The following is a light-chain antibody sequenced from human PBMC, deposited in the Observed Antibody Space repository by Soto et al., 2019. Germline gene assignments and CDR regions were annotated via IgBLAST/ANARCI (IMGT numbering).Light chain of an antibody. CDR1: SSDVGLYDY. Sequence: VRTQPAAVSGSPGLSIAISCTGTSSDVGLYDYVSWYQQHPGKAPQLMIYAVSNRPSGVSNRFSASKSGNTASLFISGLQAEDEADYYCSSYTSDSSYVFGSGTKVTVL. V-gene: IGLV2-14*01. CDR3: SSYTSDSSYV. CDR2: AVS. J-gene: IGLJ1*01.